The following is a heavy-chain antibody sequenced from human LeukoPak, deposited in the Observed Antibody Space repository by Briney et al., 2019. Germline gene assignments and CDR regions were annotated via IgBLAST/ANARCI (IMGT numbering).Heavy chain of an antibody. CDR2: IYTGGST. CDR1: GFTVSDNY. CDR3: TSYRAEYFQH. Sequence: GGSLRLSCAASGFTVSDNYMSWVRQAPGMGLEWVSVIYTGGSTYYADSVKGRFTISRDNAKNSLYLQMNSLRAEDTAVYYCTSYRAEYFQHWGQGTLVTVSS. J-gene: IGHJ1*01. V-gene: IGHV3-66*01.